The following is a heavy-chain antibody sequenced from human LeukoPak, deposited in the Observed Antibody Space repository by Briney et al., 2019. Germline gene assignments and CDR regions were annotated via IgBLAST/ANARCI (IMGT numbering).Heavy chain of an antibody. V-gene: IGHV3-23*01. J-gene: IGHJ6*03. CDR3: ARDPYSGNYGNYYYYYMDV. Sequence: GGSLRLSCAASGFIFSRHGMNWVRQAPGKGLEWVSGISPSGDITYYADSVRGRFTISRDNSKNTVYLQMNSLGPEDTAVYYCARDPYSGNYGNYYYYYMDVWGKGTTVTISS. D-gene: IGHD1-26*01. CDR2: ISPSGDIT. CDR1: GFIFSRHG.